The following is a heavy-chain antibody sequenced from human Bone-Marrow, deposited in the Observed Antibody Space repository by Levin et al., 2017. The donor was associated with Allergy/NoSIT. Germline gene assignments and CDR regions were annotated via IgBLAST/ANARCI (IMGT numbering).Heavy chain of an antibody. CDR3: AGGFLEWNVINGPCNY. Sequence: GGSQRLSCAASGFTFSTHGMHWVRQAPGRGLEWVAVISYDGSKTYCVDSVKGRFTISRDNSKNTLYLQMDSLRAEDTAVYYCAGGFLEWNVINGPCNYWGQGTLVAVSS. J-gene: IGHJ4*02. CDR1: GFTFSTHG. CDR2: ISYDGSKT. V-gene: IGHV3-30*03. D-gene: IGHD3-3*01.